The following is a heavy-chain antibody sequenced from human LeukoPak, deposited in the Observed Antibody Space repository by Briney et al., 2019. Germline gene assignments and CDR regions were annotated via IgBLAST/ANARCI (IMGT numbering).Heavy chain of an antibody. CDR1: GFTFSSYA. CDR2: ISGSGGST. CDR3: ARDDILTGYPYFDY. V-gene: IGHV3-23*01. Sequence: PGGSLRLSCAASGFTFSSYAMSWVRQAPGKGLEWVSAISGSGGSTYYADSVKGRFTISRDNSKNTLYLQMNSLRAEDTAVYYCARDDILTGYPYFDYWGQGTLVTVSS. D-gene: IGHD3-9*01. J-gene: IGHJ4*02.